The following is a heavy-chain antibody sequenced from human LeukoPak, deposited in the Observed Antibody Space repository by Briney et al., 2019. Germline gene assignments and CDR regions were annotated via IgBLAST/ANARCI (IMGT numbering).Heavy chain of an antibody. CDR1: RSSMSTYY. D-gene: IGHD2-15*01. Sequence: SETLSLTCTVSRSSMSTYYWSWIRQPPGKGLEWIGEINHSGSTNYNPSLKSRVTISVDTSKNQFSLKLSSVTAADTAVYYCARDPGRGYCSGGSCYSEYWGQGTLVTVSS. CDR2: INHSGST. V-gene: IGHV4-34*01. J-gene: IGHJ4*02. CDR3: ARDPGRGYCSGGSCYSEY.